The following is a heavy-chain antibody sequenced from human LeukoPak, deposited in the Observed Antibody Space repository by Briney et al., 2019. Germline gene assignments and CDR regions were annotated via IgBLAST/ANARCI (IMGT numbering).Heavy chain of an antibody. CDR3: ARGRVRYFDWLPPLYGMDV. Sequence: PSETLSLTCAVSGGSFSGYYWSWIRQPPGKGLEWIGEINHSGSTNYNPSLKSRVTISVDTSKNQFSLKLSSVTAADTAVYYCARGRVRYFDWLPPLYGMDVWGQGTTVTVSS. V-gene: IGHV4-34*01. CDR1: GGSFSGYY. CDR2: INHSGST. J-gene: IGHJ6*02. D-gene: IGHD3-9*01.